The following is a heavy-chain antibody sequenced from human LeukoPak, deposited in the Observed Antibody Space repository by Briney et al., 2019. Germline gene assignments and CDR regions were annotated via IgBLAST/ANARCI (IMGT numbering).Heavy chain of an antibody. CDR3: ARGRWDTAMVTYYYYYMDV. D-gene: IGHD5-18*01. Sequence: SETLSLTCAVYGGSFSGYYWSWLRQPPGKGLEWLGEINHSGSTNYNPSLKSRVTISVDTSKNQFSLKLSSVTAADTAVYYCARGRWDTAMVTYYYYYMDVWGKGTTVTVSS. J-gene: IGHJ6*03. CDR1: GGSFSGYY. V-gene: IGHV4-34*01. CDR2: INHSGST.